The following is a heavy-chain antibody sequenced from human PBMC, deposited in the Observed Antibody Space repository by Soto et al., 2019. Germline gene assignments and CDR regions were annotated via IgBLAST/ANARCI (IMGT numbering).Heavy chain of an antibody. V-gene: IGHV3-23*01. CDR2: ITGAGRTT. Sequence: VQLLESGGGLVPPGGSLRLSCAPSGFTFSSFAMGWVRQAPGKGLEWISHITGAGRTTYADSVKGRFTISRDNFKNTLYLQMESVRAEDTAVYYCVKDYIAVTGKGFFGSWGQGALVTVSS. CDR1: GFTFSSFA. J-gene: IGHJ4*02. D-gene: IGHD6-19*01. CDR3: VKDYIAVTGKGFFGS.